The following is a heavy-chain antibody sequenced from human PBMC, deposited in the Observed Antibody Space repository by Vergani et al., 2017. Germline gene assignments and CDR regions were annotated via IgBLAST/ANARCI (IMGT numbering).Heavy chain of an antibody. Sequence: EVQLLESGGGLVQPGGSLRLSCAVSGFTFSSYAMSWVRQAPGKGLEWVSAISGSGGSTYYADSVKGRFTISRDNSKNTLSLQMNSLRVEDTAVYYCARSPPEMATIRGFDYWGQGTLVTVSS. D-gene: IGHD5-24*01. CDR2: ISGSGGST. J-gene: IGHJ4*02. CDR3: ARSPPEMATIRGFDY. CDR1: GFTFSSYA. V-gene: IGHV3-23*01.